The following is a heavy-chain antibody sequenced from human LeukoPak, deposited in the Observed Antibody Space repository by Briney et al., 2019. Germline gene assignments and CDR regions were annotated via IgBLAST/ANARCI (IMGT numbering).Heavy chain of an antibody. CDR2: IYTSGST. CDR1: GGSISSYY. J-gene: IGHJ4*02. CDR3: ARDWETGPPYYFDY. D-gene: IGHD1-26*01. V-gene: IGHV4-4*07. Sequence: SETLSLTCTVSGGSISSYYWSWIRQPAGKGLEWIGRIYTSGSTNYNPSLKSRVTMSVDTSKNQFSLKLSSVTAADTAVYYCARDWETGPPYYFDYWGQGTLVTVSS.